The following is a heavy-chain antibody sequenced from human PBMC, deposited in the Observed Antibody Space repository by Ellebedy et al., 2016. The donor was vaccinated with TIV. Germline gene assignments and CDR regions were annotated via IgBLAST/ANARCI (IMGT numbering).Heavy chain of an antibody. D-gene: IGHD5-12*01. V-gene: IGHV4-59*01. CDR1: GGPIITYY. CDR3: ARDGRAYSCYDLLDY. Sequence: MPSETLSLTCSVSGGPIITYYWSWIRQPPGKGLEWIGYIYYSVSTNYNPSLKSRVTISVDTSKNQFSLKLSSVTAADTAVYYCARDGRAYSCYDLLDYWGQGILVTVSS. CDR2: IYYSVST. J-gene: IGHJ4*02.